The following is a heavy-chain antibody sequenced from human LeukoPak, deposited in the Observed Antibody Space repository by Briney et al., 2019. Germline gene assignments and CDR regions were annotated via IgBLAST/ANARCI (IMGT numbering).Heavy chain of an antibody. D-gene: IGHD6-13*01. CDR1: GGTFSSYA. CDR2: IIPIFGTA. CDR3: ARGRSSWYRAFDI. V-gene: IGHV1-69*05. Sequence: GSSVKVSCKASGGTFSSYAISWVRQAPGQGLEWIGGIIPIFGTANYAQKFQGRVTITTDESTSTAYMELSSLRSEDTAVYYCARGRSSWYRAFDIWGQGTMVTVSS. J-gene: IGHJ3*02.